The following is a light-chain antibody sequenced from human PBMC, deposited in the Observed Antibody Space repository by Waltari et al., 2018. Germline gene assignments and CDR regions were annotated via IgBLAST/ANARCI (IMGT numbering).Light chain of an antibody. Sequence: QSALTQPASVSGSPGQSITISCTGTSSDVGGYKYGSWYQQHPGKAPKLMIYDVSNRPSGVSNRFSGSKSGNTASLTISGLQAEDEADYYCSSYTSSSVVFGGGTKLTVL. J-gene: IGLJ2*01. CDR2: DVS. CDR3: SSYTSSSVV. V-gene: IGLV2-14*01. CDR1: SSDVGGYKY.